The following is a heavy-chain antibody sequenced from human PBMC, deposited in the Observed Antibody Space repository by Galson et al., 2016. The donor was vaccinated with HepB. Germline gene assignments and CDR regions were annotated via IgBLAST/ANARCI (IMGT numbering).Heavy chain of an antibody. J-gene: IGHJ6*02. V-gene: IGHV3-33*01. Sequence: SLRLSCAASGFTFSNYGMHWVRQAPGKGLEWVAVIWYDGSNKYYADSVKGRFTISRDNSKNTLFLQMNSLRAEDTAVYYCARVAQVWFLGYYYGMDVWGQGTTVTVSS. D-gene: IGHD5-18*01. CDR1: GFTFSNYG. CDR3: ARVAQVWFLGYYYGMDV. CDR2: IWYDGSNK.